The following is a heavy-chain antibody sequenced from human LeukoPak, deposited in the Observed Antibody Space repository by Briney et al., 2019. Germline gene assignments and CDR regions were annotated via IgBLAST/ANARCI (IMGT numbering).Heavy chain of an antibody. CDR3: ARGGRYFDWLLPYYYYYMDV. V-gene: IGHV1-8*03. CDR1: GYTFTSYD. J-gene: IGHJ6*03. D-gene: IGHD3-9*01. CDR2: MNPNSGNT. Sequence: GASVKVSCKASGYTFTSYDINWVRQATGQGLEWMGWMNPNSGNTGYAQKFQGRVTITRNTSISTAYMELSSLRSEDTAVYHCARGGRYFDWLLPYYYYYMDVWGKGTTVTVSS.